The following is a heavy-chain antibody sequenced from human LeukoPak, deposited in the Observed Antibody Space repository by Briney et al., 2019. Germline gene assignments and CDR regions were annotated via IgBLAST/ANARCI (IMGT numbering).Heavy chain of an antibody. V-gene: IGHV3-30*03. CDR3: ARGLGHFDY. J-gene: IGHJ4*02. Sequence: GGSLRLSCAASGFTFDDYGMSWVRQAPGKGLEWVAVISYDGSNKYYADSVKGRFTISRDNSKNTLYLQMNSLRAEDTAVYYCARGLGHFDYWGQGTLVTVSS. CDR1: GFTFDDYG. CDR2: ISYDGSNK. D-gene: IGHD1-26*01.